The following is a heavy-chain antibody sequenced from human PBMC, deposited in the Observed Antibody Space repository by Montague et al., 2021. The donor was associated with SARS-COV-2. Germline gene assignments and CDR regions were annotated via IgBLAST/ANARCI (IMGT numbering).Heavy chain of an antibody. Sequence: SETLSLTCTVSGGSLSGHHWSWIRQPPGKGLDWMGYIFHSGNTNYNPSLKSRVTISVDTSKNQFSLRRTSVSAADTAFYYCARLNWDNDSVFDSWGQGAGVAVSS. CDR2: IFHSGNT. D-gene: IGHD1/OR15-1a*01. V-gene: IGHV4-59*11. CDR3: ARLNWDNDSVFDS. CDR1: GGSLSGHH. J-gene: IGHJ4*02.